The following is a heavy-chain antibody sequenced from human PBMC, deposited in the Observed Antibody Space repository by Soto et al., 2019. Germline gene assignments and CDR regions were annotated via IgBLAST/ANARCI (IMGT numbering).Heavy chain of an antibody. CDR1: RFTFSSHV. CDR2: ISSDGKNK. V-gene: IGHV3-30*04. D-gene: IGHD3-3*01. Sequence: GGSLRLSCAASRFTFSSHVMHWVRQAPGKGLEWVAIISSDGKNKFHADSVQGRFTISRENSNSTLYLQMNSLTPEDTAMYYCVREGPLEDPWSGYQPQYYFDQWGQGALVTVSS. J-gene: IGHJ4*02. CDR3: VREGPLEDPWSGYQPQYYFDQ.